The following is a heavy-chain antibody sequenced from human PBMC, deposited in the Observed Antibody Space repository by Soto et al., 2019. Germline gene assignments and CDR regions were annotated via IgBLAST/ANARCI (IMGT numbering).Heavy chain of an antibody. CDR3: ARSPGQYDFWSGYPRNHAFDI. CDR2: IYYSGST. Sequence: SETLSLTCTVSGGSISSSSYYWGWIRQPPGKGLEWIGSIYYSGSTYYNPSLKSRVTISVDTSKNQFSLKLSSVTAADTAVYYCARSPGQYDFWSGYPRNHAFDIWGQGTMVTVSS. D-gene: IGHD3-3*01. CDR1: GGSISSSSYY. J-gene: IGHJ3*02. V-gene: IGHV4-39*01.